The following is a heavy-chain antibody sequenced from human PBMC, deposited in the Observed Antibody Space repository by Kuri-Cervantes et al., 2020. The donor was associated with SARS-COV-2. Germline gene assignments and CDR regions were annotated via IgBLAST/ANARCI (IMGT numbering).Heavy chain of an antibody. CDR3: ARGYYDSSGYPLGWYFYL. D-gene: IGHD3-22*01. CDR1: GFTFSSYD. Sequence: GGSLRLSCAASGFTFSSYDMHWVRQATGKGLEWVSAIGTAGDTYYQGSVKGRFTISRENAKNSLYLQMNSLRAGDTAVYYCARGYYDSSGYPLGWYFYLWGRGTLVTVSS. V-gene: IGHV3-13*04. CDR2: IGTAGDT. J-gene: IGHJ2*01.